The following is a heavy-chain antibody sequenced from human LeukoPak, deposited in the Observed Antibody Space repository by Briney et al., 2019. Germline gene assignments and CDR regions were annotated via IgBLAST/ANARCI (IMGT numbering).Heavy chain of an antibody. D-gene: IGHD4-17*01. J-gene: IGHJ4*02. CDR1: GGSLSSYY. Sequence: SETLSLTCTVSGGSLSSYYWSWLRQPPGKGLEWIGYIYYSGRANYNPSLKSRVTISVDTSKNQFSLKLSSVTAADTAVYYCARDYGDYVVDYWGQGTLVTVSS. CDR3: ARDYGDYVVDY. CDR2: IYYSGRA. V-gene: IGHV4-59*01.